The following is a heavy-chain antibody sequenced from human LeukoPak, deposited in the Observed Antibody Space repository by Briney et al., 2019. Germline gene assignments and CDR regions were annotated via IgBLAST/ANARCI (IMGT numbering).Heavy chain of an antibody. J-gene: IGHJ3*02. CDR2: ISGSGGST. V-gene: IGHV3-23*01. CDR1: GFTFSSYV. D-gene: IGHD3-10*01. Sequence: GGSLRLSCAASGFTFSSYVMSWVRQAPGKGLEWVSAISGSGGSTYYADSVKGRFTISRDNSKNTLYLQMNSLRAEDTAVYYCAKDQTRITMVRGVIDDAFDIWGQGTMVTVSS. CDR3: AKDQTRITMVRGVIDDAFDI.